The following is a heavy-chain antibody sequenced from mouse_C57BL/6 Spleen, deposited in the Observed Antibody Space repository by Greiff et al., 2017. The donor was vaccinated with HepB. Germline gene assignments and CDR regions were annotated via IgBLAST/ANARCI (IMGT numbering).Heavy chain of an antibody. D-gene: IGHD1-1*01. Sequence: VQLQQSGAELVKPGASVKISCKASGYAFSSYWMNWVKQRPGKGLEWIGQIYPGDGDTNYNGKFKGKATLTADKSSSTAYMQLSSLTSEDSAVYFCARGDYYGSSFYYFDYWGQGTTLTVSS. CDR2: IYPGDGDT. CDR3: ARGDYYGSSFYYFDY. CDR1: GYAFSSYW. V-gene: IGHV1-80*01. J-gene: IGHJ2*01.